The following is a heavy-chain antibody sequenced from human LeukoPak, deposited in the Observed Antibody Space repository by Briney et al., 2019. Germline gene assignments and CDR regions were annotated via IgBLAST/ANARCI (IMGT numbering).Heavy chain of an antibody. CDR3: ARDRYYGSGSYYNLIDY. J-gene: IGHJ4*02. V-gene: IGHV1-69*13. Sequence: ASVKVSCKASGGTFSSYAISWVRQAPGQGLEWMGGISPMSGTANYAQKFQGRVTITADESTTTDYMELSSLRSEDTAVYYCARDRYYGSGSYYNLIDYWGQGTLVTVSS. CDR1: GGTFSSYA. D-gene: IGHD3-10*01. CDR2: ISPMSGTA.